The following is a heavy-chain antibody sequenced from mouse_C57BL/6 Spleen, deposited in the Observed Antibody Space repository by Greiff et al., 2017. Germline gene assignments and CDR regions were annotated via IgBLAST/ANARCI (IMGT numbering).Heavy chain of an antibody. V-gene: IGHV1-82*01. D-gene: IGHD1-1*01. CDR2: IYPGDGDT. CDR1: GYAFSSSW. J-gene: IGHJ2*01. CDR3: ARGGSSFDY. Sequence: VKLQQSGPELVKPGASVKISCKASGYAFSSSWMNWVKQRPGKGLEWIGRIYPGDGDTNYNGKFKGKGTLTADKSSSTAYMQLSSLTSEDSAVYFCARGGSSFDYWGQGTTLTVSS.